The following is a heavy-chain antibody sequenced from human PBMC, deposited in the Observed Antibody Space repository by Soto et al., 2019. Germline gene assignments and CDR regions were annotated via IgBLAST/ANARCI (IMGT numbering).Heavy chain of an antibody. D-gene: IGHD6-19*01. Sequence: QVQLVQSGGEVKKPGASVKVSCKTSGYTFINYGITWVRQAPGQGLEWMGWISTVNGNTNYAQKFQGRVTMTRDTSTTTADMELRTLSSDATAMYYCTTQNTGTRPTVALDFWGQGTLVTVSS. V-gene: IGHV1-18*04. CDR1: GYTFINYG. CDR2: ISTVNGNT. J-gene: IGHJ4*02. CDR3: TTQNTGTRPTVALDF.